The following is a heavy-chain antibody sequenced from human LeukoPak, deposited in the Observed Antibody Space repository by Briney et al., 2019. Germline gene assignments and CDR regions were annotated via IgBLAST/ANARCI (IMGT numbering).Heavy chain of an antibody. CDR1: GGSFSGHY. V-gene: IGHV4-34*01. D-gene: IGHD3-9*01. CDR3: ARGFNDILTGYYYFDY. CDR2: INHSGST. Sequence: PSETLSVTCAVYGGSFSGHYWSCIRQPPGKGLEWIGQINHSGSTNYNPSLKSRVTISVDTSKNQFSLKLSSVTAADTAVYYCARGFNDILTGYYYFDYWGQGTLVTASS. J-gene: IGHJ4*02.